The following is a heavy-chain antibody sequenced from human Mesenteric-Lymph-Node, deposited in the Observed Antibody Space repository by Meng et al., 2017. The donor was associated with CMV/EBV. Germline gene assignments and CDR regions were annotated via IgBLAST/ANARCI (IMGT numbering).Heavy chain of an antibody. CDR2: INSGGSP. J-gene: IGHJ4*02. Sequence: GESLKISCAASGFTVSSNYINWVRRAPGKGLEWVSIINSGGSPHYADSVKGRFTISRDNSRNTVYLQMNTLRVEDTALYYCARGELAFEDWGPGTLVTVSS. D-gene: IGHD1-1*01. CDR1: GFTVSSNY. CDR3: ARGELAFED. V-gene: IGHV3-53*01.